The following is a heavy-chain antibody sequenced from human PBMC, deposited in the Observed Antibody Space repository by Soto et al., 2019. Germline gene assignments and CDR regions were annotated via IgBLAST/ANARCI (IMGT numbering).Heavy chain of an antibody. CDR1: GFTFTNYG. CDR3: ARESEDLTSNFDY. V-gene: IGHV3-33*01. Sequence: GGSLRLSCAASGFTFTNYGMNWVRQAPGKGLEWVAIIWYDGSNKYYADSVKGRFTISRDNSENTVTLQMNSLRAEDTAVYYCARESEDLTSNFDYWGQGTLVTVS. J-gene: IGHJ4*02. CDR2: IWYDGSNK.